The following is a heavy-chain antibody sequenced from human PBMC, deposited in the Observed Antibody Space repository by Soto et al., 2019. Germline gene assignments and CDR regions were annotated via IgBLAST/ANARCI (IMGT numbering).Heavy chain of an antibody. V-gene: IGHV4-4*07. Sequence: PAETLSLTCTVSGGSISSYYWSWIRQPAGKGLEWIGRIYTSGSTNYNPSLKSRNTMSVDTTKNQFPLNLRSVTAADTAVYYCAISMIAFGGVIAAFDAFDIRGQGTMVTVSS. CDR2: IYTSGST. D-gene: IGHD3-16*02. CDR1: GGSISSYY. J-gene: IGHJ3*02. CDR3: AISMIAFGGVIAAFDAFDI.